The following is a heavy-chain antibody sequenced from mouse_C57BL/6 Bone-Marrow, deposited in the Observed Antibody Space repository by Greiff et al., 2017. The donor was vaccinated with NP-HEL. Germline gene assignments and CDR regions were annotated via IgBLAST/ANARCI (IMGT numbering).Heavy chain of an antibody. CDR2: ILPGSGST. D-gene: IGHD1-1*01. CDR3: ARHYYGSSYWYFDV. CDR1: GYTFTGYW. J-gene: IGHJ1*03. V-gene: IGHV1-9*01. Sequence: QVQLQQSGAELMKPGASVKLSCKATGYTFTGYWIEWVKQRPGHGLEWIGEILPGSGSTNYNEKFKGKATFTADTSSNTAYMQLRSLTTEDSAIYYCARHYYGSSYWYFDVWGTGTTVTVSS.